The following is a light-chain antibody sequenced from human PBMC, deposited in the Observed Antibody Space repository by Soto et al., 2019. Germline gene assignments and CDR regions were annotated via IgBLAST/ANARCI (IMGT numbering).Light chain of an antibody. CDR1: QRVSSSY. V-gene: IGKV3-20*01. CDR2: VAS. CDR3: QQYGSSPST. Sequence: EIVLTQSPGTLSLSPGERATLSCRARQRVSSSYLAWYQQTPGQAPRLLIYVASSRATGIPDRFSGSGSGTDFTLTISRLEPEDFAVYYCQQYGSSPSTFVQGTKLEIK. J-gene: IGKJ2*01.